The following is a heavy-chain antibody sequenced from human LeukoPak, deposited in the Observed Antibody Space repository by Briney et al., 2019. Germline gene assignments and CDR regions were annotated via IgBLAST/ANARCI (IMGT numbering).Heavy chain of an antibody. CDR3: AKGFYSDDNSGSFDY. D-gene: IGHD3-22*01. J-gene: IGHJ4*02. CDR1: GFTFSSYG. CDR2: IWYDGSNK. V-gene: IGHV3-33*06. Sequence: GGSLRLSCAASGFTFSSYGMHWVRQAPGKGLEWVAVIWYDGSNKYYADSVKGRFTISRDNSKNTLYLQMNSLRAEDTAVYYCAKGFYSDDNSGSFDYWGQGTLVTVSS.